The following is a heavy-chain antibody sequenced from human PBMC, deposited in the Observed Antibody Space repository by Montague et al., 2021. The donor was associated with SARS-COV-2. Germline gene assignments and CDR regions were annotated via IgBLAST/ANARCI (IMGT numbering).Heavy chain of an antibody. J-gene: IGHJ6*02. Sequence: SETLSLTYTVSGGSISNYYWSWIRQLPGRGLEWIGYIYYSGSTDYSPSLKSRVTISLDTSKNQFSLKVTSVTAADTAVYYCARGGGYYNYGLDVWGPGTTVTVSS. CDR2: IYYSGST. D-gene: IGHD3-22*01. CDR1: GGSISNYY. V-gene: IGHV4-59*01. CDR3: ARGGGYYNYGLDV.